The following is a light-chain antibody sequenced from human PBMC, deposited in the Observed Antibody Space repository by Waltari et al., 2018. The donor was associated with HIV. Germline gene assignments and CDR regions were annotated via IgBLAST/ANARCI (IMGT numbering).Light chain of an antibody. V-gene: IGLV2-14*01. CDR3: ISYTDSDFLV. J-gene: IGLJ2*01. Sequence: HSALTQPASVSGSPGQSVTISCTDTTSDIGISTFVSWYQQQPGKAPQLLSYGGSYRALGVFYCIAGSKAGHTASLTMSGLQSEDEADYYCISYTDSDFLVVGGGTKLTVL. CDR2: GGS. CDR1: TSDIGISTF.